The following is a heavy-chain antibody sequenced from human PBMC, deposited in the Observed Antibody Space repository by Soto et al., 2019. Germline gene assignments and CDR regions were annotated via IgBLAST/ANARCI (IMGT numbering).Heavy chain of an antibody. V-gene: IGHV4-30-4*01. D-gene: IGHD7-27*01. J-gene: IGHJ4*02. CDR3: ARGPSGDKVDS. CDR2: IYDGGRT. CDR1: GGSISTVDYW. Sequence: QVQLQESGPGLVKPSQTLSLTCTVSGGSISTVDYWWSWIRQSPDMGLEWIGHIYDGGRTYNNPSLASRVHMSVDTAKSQLSLTLSSVSAADTAVYYCARGPSGDKVDSWGQGTLVTVSS.